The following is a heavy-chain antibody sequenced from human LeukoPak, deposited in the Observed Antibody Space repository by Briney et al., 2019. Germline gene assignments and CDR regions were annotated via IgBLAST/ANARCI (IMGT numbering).Heavy chain of an antibody. D-gene: IGHD3-16*02. CDR2: INHSGST. CDR3: ARHYRGR. V-gene: IGHV4-4*02. Sequence: KTSGTLSLTCAVSGGSISSSNWWSWVRQPPGKGLEWIGEINHSGSTNYNPSLKSRVTISVDTSKNQFSLKLSSVTAADTAVYYCARHYRGRWSQGTLVTVSS. CDR1: GGSISSSNW. J-gene: IGHJ4*02.